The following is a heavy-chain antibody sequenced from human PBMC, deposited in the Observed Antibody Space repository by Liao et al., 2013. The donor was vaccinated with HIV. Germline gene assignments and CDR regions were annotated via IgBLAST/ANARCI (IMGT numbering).Heavy chain of an antibody. D-gene: IGHD3-3*01. CDR1: GGSISSYY. J-gene: IGHJ6*03. CDR3: ARDRRGYDFWSGYYTGDYYYYMDV. CDR2: IYYSGST. V-gene: IGHV4-59*01. Sequence: QVQLQESGPGLVKPSETLSLTCTVSGGSISSYYWSWIRQPPGKGLEWIGYIYYSGSTNYNPSLKSRVTISVDTSKNQFSLKLSSVTAADTAVYYCARDRRGYDFWSGYYTGDYYYYMDVWGKGTTVTV.